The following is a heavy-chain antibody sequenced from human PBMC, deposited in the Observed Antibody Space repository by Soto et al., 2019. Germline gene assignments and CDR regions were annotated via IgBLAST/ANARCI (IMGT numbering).Heavy chain of an antibody. CDR2: IYNRGST. CDR3: ARGPSGDKVDY. Sequence: QVQLQESGPGLVEPSQTLSLTCTVSGGSISSGDYCWSWIRQTPGKGLEWIGHIYNRGSTYSNPSLKSRVTISVDTSKNQCSLKLSSVTAADTAVYYCARGPSGDKVDYWGQGTLVTVSS. J-gene: IGHJ4*02. D-gene: IGHD1-26*01. CDR1: GGSISSGDYC. V-gene: IGHV4-30-4*01.